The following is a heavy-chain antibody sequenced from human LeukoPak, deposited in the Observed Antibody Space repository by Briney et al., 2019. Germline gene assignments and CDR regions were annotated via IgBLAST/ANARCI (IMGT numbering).Heavy chain of an antibody. CDR1: GYTFTSYD. CDR3: AREYSSGWYPLGY. D-gene: IGHD6-19*01. CDR2: MNPNSGNT. Sequence: ASVKVSCKASGYTFTSYDINWVRQATGQGLEWMGWMNPNSGNTGYAQKFQGRVTMTRNTSISTAYMELSRLRSDDTAVYYCAREYSSGWYPLGYWGQGTLVTVSS. J-gene: IGHJ4*02. V-gene: IGHV1-8*01.